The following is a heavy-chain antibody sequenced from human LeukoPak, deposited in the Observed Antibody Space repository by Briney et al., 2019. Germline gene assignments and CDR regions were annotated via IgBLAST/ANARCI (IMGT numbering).Heavy chain of an antibody. D-gene: IGHD2-15*01. CDR1: GFTFSSYS. J-gene: IGHJ4*02. V-gene: IGHV3-21*01. Sequence: GGSLRLSCAASGFTFSSYSMNWVRQAPGKGLEWVSSISSSSSYIYYADSVKGRFTISRDNAKNSLYLQMNSLRAEDTAVYYCAREQKDIVVVVAATHLDYWGQGTLVTVSS. CDR2: ISSSSSYI. CDR3: AREQKDIVVVVAATHLDY.